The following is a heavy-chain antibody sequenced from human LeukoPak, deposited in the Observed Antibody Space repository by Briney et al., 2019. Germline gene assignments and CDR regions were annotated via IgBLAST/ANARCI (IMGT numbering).Heavy chain of an antibody. V-gene: IGHV4-39*07. J-gene: IGHJ4*02. Sequence: SETLSLTCTVSGDSISSSSYYWGWIRQPPGKGLEWIGSIYYSGNTYYNPSLKSRVTISIDTSKNQFSLKVSSVTAADTAVYYCARLAPDLTTYDGNSFVISFDFWGQGTLVTVSS. D-gene: IGHD4-23*01. CDR3: ARLAPDLTTYDGNSFVISFDF. CDR2: IYYSGNT. CDR1: GDSISSSSYY.